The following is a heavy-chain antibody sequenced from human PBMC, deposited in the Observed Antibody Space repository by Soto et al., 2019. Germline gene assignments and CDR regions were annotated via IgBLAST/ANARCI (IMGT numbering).Heavy chain of an antibody. V-gene: IGHV3-30-3*01. Sequence: PGGSLRLSCAASGFTFSSYAMHWVRQAPGKGLEWVAVISYDGSNKYYADSVKGRFTISRDNSKNTLYLQMNSLRAEDTAVYYCARDQDLVPHPGAPFFDYWGQGTQVTVSS. CDR2: ISYDGSNK. D-gene: IGHD2-8*02. CDR3: ARDQDLVPHPGAPFFDY. CDR1: GFTFSSYA. J-gene: IGHJ4*02.